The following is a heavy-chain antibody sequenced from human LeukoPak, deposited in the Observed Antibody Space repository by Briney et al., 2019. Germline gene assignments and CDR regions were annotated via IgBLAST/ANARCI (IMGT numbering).Heavy chain of an antibody. V-gene: IGHV4-34*01. CDR3: ARARGTPNYYYYYYMDV. CDR2: INHSGST. CDR1: GGSFSGYY. Sequence: PSETLSLTCAVYGGSFSGYYWSWIRQPPGKGLEWIGEINHSGSTNYNPSLKSRVTISVDTSKNQFSLKLSSVTAADTAVYYCARARGTPNYYYYYYMDVWGKGTTVTVSS. D-gene: IGHD1-1*01. J-gene: IGHJ6*03.